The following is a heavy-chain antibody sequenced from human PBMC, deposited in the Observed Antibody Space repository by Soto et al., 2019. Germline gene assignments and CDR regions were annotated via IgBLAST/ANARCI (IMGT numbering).Heavy chain of an antibody. V-gene: IGHV1-2*04. CDR3: ARASFYSNARKGYYYYGMDV. Sequence: GASVKVSCKASGYTFTGYYMHLVRQAPGQGLEWLGWINPNSGGTNYAQKFQGWVTMTRDTSISTAYMELSRLRSDGTAVYYCARASFYSNARKGYYYYGMDVWGQGTTVTVSS. D-gene: IGHD4-4*01. CDR1: GYTFTGYY. J-gene: IGHJ6*02. CDR2: INPNSGGT.